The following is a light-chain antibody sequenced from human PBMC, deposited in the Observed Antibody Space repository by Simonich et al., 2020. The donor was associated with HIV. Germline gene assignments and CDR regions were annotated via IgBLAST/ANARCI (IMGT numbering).Light chain of an antibody. CDR2: GAS. Sequence: MTQSPSTLSASVGDRVTITCRASQSISSWLAWYQQKPGQAPRLLIYGASTRATDIPARFSGSGSGTEFTLTISSMQSEDFAVYYCQQYYSTPPYTFGQGTKLEIK. CDR1: QSISSW. CDR3: QQYYSTPPYT. V-gene: IGKV3-15*01. J-gene: IGKJ2*01.